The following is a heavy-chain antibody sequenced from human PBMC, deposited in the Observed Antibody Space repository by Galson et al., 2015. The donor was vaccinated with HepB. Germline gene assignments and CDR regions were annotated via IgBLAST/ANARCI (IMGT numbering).Heavy chain of an antibody. Sequence: ETLSLTCPVSGYSISSGYYWGWIRQPPGKGLEWIGSIYHSGSTYYNPSLKSRVTISVDTSKNQFSLKLSSVTAADTAVYYCARGRAITMVRDRFFDYWGQGTLVTVSS. D-gene: IGHD3-10*01. V-gene: IGHV4-38-2*02. CDR3: ARGRAITMVRDRFFDY. CDR2: IYHSGST. J-gene: IGHJ4*02. CDR1: GYSISSGYY.